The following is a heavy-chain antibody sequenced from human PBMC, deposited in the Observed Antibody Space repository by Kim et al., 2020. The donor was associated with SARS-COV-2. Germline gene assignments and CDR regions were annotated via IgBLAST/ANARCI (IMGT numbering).Heavy chain of an antibody. CDR3: ARELSDGYNYGDY. D-gene: IGHD5-12*01. J-gene: IGHJ4*02. V-gene: IGHV1-3*01. CDR1: GYTFTSYP. CDR2: INVGNGNT. Sequence: ASVKVSCKASGYTFTSYPMHWVRQAPGQRLEWMGWINVGNGNTKYSQKFQGRVTITRDTSASTAYMELSSLRSEDTAVYYCARELSDGYNYGDYWGQGTLVTVSS.